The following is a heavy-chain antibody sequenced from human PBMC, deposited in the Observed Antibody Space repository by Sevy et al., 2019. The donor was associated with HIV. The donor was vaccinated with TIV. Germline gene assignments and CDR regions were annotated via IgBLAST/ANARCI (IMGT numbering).Heavy chain of an antibody. J-gene: IGHJ4*02. CDR1: GFTFSNYA. D-gene: IGHD3-22*01. CDR2: VSGSGGTT. CDR3: ARGLDYDSSGYYWWAFDY. V-gene: IGHV3-23*01. Sequence: GGSLRLSCAASGFTFSNYAMNWVRRAPGKGLEWVSAVSGSGGTTDYADSVKGRFTISRDNSKNTLFLQMNSLRAEDTAIYYCARGLDYDSSGYYWWAFDYWVQGTLVTVSS.